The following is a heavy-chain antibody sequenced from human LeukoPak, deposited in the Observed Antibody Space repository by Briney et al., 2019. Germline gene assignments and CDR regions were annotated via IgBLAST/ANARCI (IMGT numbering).Heavy chain of an antibody. CDR1: GGSISGGGYY. D-gene: IGHD5-18*01. V-gene: IGHV4-30-2*01. Sequence: SQTLSLTCTVSGGSISGGGYYWSWIRQPPGKGLEWIGYIYHSGSTYYNPSLKSRVTISVDRSKNQFSLKLSSVTAADTAVYYCARERSDTAMVTIVDYWGQGTLVTVSS. CDR3: ARERSDTAMVTIVDY. CDR2: IYHSGST. J-gene: IGHJ4*02.